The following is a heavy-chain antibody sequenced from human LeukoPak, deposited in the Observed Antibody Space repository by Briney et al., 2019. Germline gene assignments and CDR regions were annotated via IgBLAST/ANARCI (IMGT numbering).Heavy chain of an antibody. CDR1: GGSISSGGYY. D-gene: IGHD3-10*01. V-gene: IGHV4-30-2*01. Sequence: PSETLSLTCTVSGGSISSGGYYWSWIRQPPGKGLEWIGYIYHSGSTYYNPSLKSRVTISVDRSKNQFSLKLSSVTAADTAVYYCARHAWVRYYYYGMDVWGQGTTVTVSS. CDR3: ARHAWVRYYYYGMDV. J-gene: IGHJ6*02. CDR2: IYHSGST.